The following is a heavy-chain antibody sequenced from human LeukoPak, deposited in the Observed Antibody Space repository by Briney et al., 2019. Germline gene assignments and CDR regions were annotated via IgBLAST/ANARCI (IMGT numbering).Heavy chain of an antibody. CDR2: IWYDGSNK. CDR1: GLTFSSYG. J-gene: IGHJ4*02. V-gene: IGHV3-33*01. Sequence: GGSLRLSCAASGLTFSSYGMHWVRQAPGKGLEWVAVIWYDGSNKYYADSVKGRFTTSRDNTKNTLYLQMNSLRAEDTAVYYCARASARLYYYDSSGYWGYFDYWGQGTLVTVSP. CDR3: ARASARLYYYDSSGYWGYFDY. D-gene: IGHD3-22*01.